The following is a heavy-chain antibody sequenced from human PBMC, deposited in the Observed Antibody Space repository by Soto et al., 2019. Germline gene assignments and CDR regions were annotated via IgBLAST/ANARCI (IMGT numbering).Heavy chain of an antibody. CDR2: IGTVGDT. Sequence: EVQLVESGGGLVQPGGSLRLFCAGSGFTFSSYDMHWVRQATGKGLEWVSTIGTVGDTYYADSVKGRFTISRESGKNSLYLQMNSLRAGDTAVYYCARDFTAGAIYSGAFYYGMDVWGQGTTVIVSS. V-gene: IGHV3-13*01. CDR1: GFTFSSYD. D-gene: IGHD2-15*01. J-gene: IGHJ6*01. CDR3: ARDFTAGAIYSGAFYYGMDV.